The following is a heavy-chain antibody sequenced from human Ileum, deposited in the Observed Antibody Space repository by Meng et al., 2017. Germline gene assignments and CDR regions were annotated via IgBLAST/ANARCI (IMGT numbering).Heavy chain of an antibody. CDR2: INSDGRSI. Sequence: EVQLVESGGGLVQPGGSLRLSWAASGFNFSNYWMHWVRQAPGKGLVWVSRINSDGRSISYADAVKGRFTISRDNAKNTLFLQMNNLRDDDTAVYYCARYNSGWHVCDSWGQGILVTVSS. J-gene: IGHJ4*02. CDR3: ARYNSGWHVCDS. D-gene: IGHD6-19*01. CDR1: GFNFSNYW. V-gene: IGHV3-74*01.